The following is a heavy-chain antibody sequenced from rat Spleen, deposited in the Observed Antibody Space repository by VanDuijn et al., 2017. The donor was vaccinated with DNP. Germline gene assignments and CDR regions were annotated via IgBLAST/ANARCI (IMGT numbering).Heavy chain of an antibody. CDR1: GFSLTGYN. J-gene: IGHJ2*01. V-gene: IGHV2-30*01. Sequence: QVQLKESGPGLVQPSQTLSRTCTVSGFSLTGYNVHWVRQPTGKGLEWMGIMWTNGSTDYNSALKSRLTISRDTSKSQVFLKMSSLQTEDRATYYCAREAILRPFDYWGQGVMVTVSS. CDR3: AREAILRPFDY. D-gene: IGHD1-6*01. CDR2: MWTNGST.